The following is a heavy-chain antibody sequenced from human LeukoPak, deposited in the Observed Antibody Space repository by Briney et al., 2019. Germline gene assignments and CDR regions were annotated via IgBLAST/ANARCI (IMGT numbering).Heavy chain of an antibody. CDR1: GFTVSSSY. V-gene: IGHV3-53*01. Sequence: PGGSLRLSCAASGFTVSSSYMSWVRQAPGKGLQWVSVIYCGGSTYYADSVKGRFTFSRDNSKNTLYLQMNSLRAEDTAVYYCARAMRGYSYILEHWGQGTLVTVSS. CDR2: IYCGGST. CDR3: ARAMRGYSYILEH. D-gene: IGHD5-18*01. J-gene: IGHJ4*02.